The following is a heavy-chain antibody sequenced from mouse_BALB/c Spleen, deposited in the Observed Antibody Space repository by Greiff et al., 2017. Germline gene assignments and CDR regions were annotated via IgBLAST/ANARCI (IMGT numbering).Heavy chain of an antibody. D-gene: IGHD1-1*01. Sequence: VQLQQSGAELVKPGASVKLSCTASGFNITDTYMHWVKQRPEQGLEWIGRIDPANGNTKYDPKFQGKATITADTSSNTAYLQLSSLTSEDTAVYYCAFGSPFAYWGQGTLVTVSA. V-gene: IGHV14-3*02. CDR3: AFGSPFAY. J-gene: IGHJ3*01. CDR1: GFNITDTY. CDR2: IDPANGNT.